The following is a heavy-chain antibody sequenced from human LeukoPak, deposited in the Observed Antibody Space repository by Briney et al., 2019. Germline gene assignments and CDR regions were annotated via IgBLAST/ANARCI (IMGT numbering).Heavy chain of an antibody. V-gene: IGHV4-4*07. Sequence: PSETLSLTCTVSSGSIRSYHWAWIRQPAGKELEWIGRIYTTGDTDYNPSLKSRDTMSVDTSKNQFSLNLRSVTTADTAFYYCARNGYTKSWTHLDYWGQGILVSVSS. CDR1: SGSIRSYH. D-gene: IGHD3/OR15-3a*01. J-gene: IGHJ4*02. CDR3: ARNGYTKSWTHLDY. CDR2: IYTTGDT.